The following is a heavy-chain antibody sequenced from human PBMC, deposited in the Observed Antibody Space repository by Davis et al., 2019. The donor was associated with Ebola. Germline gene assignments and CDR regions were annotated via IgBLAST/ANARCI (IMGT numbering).Heavy chain of an antibody. J-gene: IGHJ6*02. D-gene: IGHD3-3*01. Sequence: GESLKISCGASGFNFSNAGMMWVRQAPGKGLEWVGRSRTKSDGGTVDYAASVKGRFIISRDDAKKTLYLVLNSLKDEDTGIYYCSTDPWCHDLWSGCNGADVRGQGTTVTVSS. CDR1: GFNFSNAG. V-gene: IGHV3-15*01. CDR3: STDPWCHDLWSGCNGADV. CDR2: SRTKSDGGTV.